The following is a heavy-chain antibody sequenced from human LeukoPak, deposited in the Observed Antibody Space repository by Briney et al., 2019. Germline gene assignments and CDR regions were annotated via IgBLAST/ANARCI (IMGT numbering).Heavy chain of an antibody. J-gene: IGHJ4*02. D-gene: IGHD4-17*01. CDR2: IWYDGSNK. CDR3: ARGGYGALTHPPEYYFDY. V-gene: IGHV3-33*01. Sequence: QPGRSLTLSCAASGFTFSSYGMHWVRQAPGKGLEWVAAIWYDGSNKYYADSVKGRFTISRDNSKNTLYLQMNSLRAEDTAVYYCARGGYGALTHPPEYYFDYWGQGTLSPSPQ. CDR1: GFTFSSYG.